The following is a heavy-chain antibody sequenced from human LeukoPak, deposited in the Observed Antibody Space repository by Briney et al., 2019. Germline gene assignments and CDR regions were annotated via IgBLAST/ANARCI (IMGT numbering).Heavy chain of an antibody. CDR3: ARGKTSQNIVTRKTYNWFDP. D-gene: IGHD2/OR15-2a*01. CDR1: GFIFSSYS. V-gene: IGHV3-48*01. CDR2: ISSSSSTI. J-gene: IGHJ5*02. Sequence: GGSLRLSCAASGFIFSSYSMNWVRQAPGKGLEWVSYISSSSSTIYYADSVKGRFTISRDNAKNSLYLQMNSLRAEDTAVYYCARGKTSQNIVTRKTYNWFDPWGQGTLVTVSS.